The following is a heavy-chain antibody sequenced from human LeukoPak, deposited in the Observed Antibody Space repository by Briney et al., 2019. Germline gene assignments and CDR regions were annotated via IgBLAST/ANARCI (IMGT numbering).Heavy chain of an antibody. CDR2: ISYDGSDK. J-gene: IGHJ4*02. CDR3: ARDQGYDILTGLSDY. V-gene: IGHV3-30*04. Sequence: GRSLRLSCEASRFTFRTYAMHWVRQGPGKGLEWVAVISYDGSDKYYADSVKGRFTISRDNSKNTLYLQMNSLRAEDTAVYYCARDQGYDILTGLSDYWGQGTLVTVSS. CDR1: RFTFRTYA. D-gene: IGHD3-9*01.